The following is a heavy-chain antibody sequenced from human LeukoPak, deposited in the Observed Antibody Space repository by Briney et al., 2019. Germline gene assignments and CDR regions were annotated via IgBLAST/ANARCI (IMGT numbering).Heavy chain of an antibody. J-gene: IGHJ5*02. Sequence: GGSLRLSCAASGFTFSSYSMNWVRQAPGKGLEWVSSISSSSSYIYYADSVKGRFTIPRDNAKNSLYLQMNSLRAEDTAVYYCARDLDSSSWYRFDPWGQGTLVTVSS. D-gene: IGHD6-13*01. V-gene: IGHV3-21*01. CDR1: GFTFSSYS. CDR3: ARDLDSSSWYRFDP. CDR2: ISSSSSYI.